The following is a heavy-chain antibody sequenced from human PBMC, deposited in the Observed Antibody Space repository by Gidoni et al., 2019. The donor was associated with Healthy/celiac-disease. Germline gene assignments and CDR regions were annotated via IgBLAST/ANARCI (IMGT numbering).Heavy chain of an antibody. Sequence: EVQLLESGGGLVQPGGSLRLYCAASVFTFSSYAMSWVRQAPGKGLEWVSAISGSGGSTYYADSVKGRFTIARDNSKNTLYLQMNSLRAEDTAVYYCANALAAAGTLVDYWGQGTLVTVSS. J-gene: IGHJ4*02. CDR3: ANALAAAGTLVDY. V-gene: IGHV3-23*01. CDR1: VFTFSSYA. CDR2: ISGSGGST. D-gene: IGHD6-13*01.